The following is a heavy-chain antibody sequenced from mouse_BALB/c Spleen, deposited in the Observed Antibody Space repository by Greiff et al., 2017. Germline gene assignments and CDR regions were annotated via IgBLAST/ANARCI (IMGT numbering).Heavy chain of an antibody. D-gene: IGHD1-1*01. CDR1: GYTFTSYW. Sequence: QVQLQQPGAELVRPGASVKLSCKASGYTFTSYWINWVKQRPGQGLEWIGNIYPSDSYTNYNQKFKDKATLTVDKSSSTAYMQLSSPTSEDSAVYYCTRDYGYYYAMDYWGQGTSVTVSS. V-gene: IGHV1-69*02. CDR3: TRDYGYYYAMDY. J-gene: IGHJ4*01. CDR2: IYPSDSYT.